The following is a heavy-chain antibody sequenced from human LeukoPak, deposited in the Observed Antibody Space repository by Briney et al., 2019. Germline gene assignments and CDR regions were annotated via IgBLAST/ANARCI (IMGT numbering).Heavy chain of an antibody. V-gene: IGHV3-7*03. CDR3: ARGLDHDILTF. D-gene: IGHD3-9*01. J-gene: IGHJ4*02. Sequence: PGGSLRLSCAASGFTFSSYWMSWVRQAPGKGLEWVANIKQDGSEKYYVDSVKGRFTISRDNSKNTLYLQMDSLRIEDTGVYYCARGLDHDILTFWGQGTLVTVSS. CDR2: IKQDGSEK. CDR1: GFTFSSYW.